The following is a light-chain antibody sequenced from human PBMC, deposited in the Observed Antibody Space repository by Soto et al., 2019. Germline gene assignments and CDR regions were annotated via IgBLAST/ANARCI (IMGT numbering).Light chain of an antibody. J-gene: IGKJ2*02. Sequence: DTQMTQSPSTLSASVGDRVTITCRASQSISSWLAWYQQKPGKAPKLLIYKASNLESGVPSRFSGSASGTEFNLTISSLQPDDLATYYCQQYNGYSGTFGQGTKLEIK. CDR3: QQYNGYSGT. CDR2: KAS. V-gene: IGKV1-5*03. CDR1: QSISSW.